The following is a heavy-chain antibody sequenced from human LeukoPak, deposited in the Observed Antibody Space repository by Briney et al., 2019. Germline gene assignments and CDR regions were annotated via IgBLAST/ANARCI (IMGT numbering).Heavy chain of an antibody. V-gene: IGHV3-74*01. Sequence: GGSLRLSCAASGFTFSHYWMHWVRQAPGKGLVWVSRIESDGGRTDYADSLKGRFTISRDNAKDTLYLEMNSLRAEDTAVYYCARVGHCSSTTCFIDYWGQGTLVTVSS. CDR2: IESDGGRT. D-gene: IGHD2-2*01. CDR3: ARVGHCSSTTCFIDY. J-gene: IGHJ4*02. CDR1: GFTFSHYW.